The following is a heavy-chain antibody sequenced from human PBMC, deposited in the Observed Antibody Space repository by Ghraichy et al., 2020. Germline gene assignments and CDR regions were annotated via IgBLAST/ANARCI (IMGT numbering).Heavy chain of an antibody. CDR2: IYSDGST. CDR3: ARDLPSDRGYPVL. V-gene: IGHV3-66*01. Sequence: GGSLRLSCAASGFTVSSNYMTWVRQAPGKGLEWVSVIYSDGSTYYADSVKGRFTISRDNSKNTLYLQMNSLRAEDTAVYYCARDLPSDRGYPVLWGRGTLVTVSS. CDR1: GFTVSSNY. D-gene: IGHD3-22*01. J-gene: IGHJ4*02.